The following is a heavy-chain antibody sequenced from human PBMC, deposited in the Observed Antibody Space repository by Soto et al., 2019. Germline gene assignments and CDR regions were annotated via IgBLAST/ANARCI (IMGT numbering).Heavy chain of an antibody. J-gene: IGHJ5*02. V-gene: IGHV1-3*01. CDR1: GYAFPTSA. Sequence: QVHLVQSGAEVQKPGASVRISCQASGYAFPTSAIHWVRQAPGQSLEWMGWINPATGDTKYSQSVRGRVTFALDTSATTAYMDLSSLASHDTAVYYCARAAGRSKLLPYYFHPWGQGTLVTVSS. D-gene: IGHD3-10*01. CDR3: ARAAGRSKLLPYYFHP. CDR2: INPATGDT.